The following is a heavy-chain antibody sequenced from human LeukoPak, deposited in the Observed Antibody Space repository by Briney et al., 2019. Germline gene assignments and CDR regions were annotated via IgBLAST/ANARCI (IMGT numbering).Heavy chain of an antibody. D-gene: IGHD3-10*01. V-gene: IGHV3-48*01. CDR3: AKDSGDLWFGELLR. J-gene: IGHJ4*02. Sequence: GGSLRLSCAASGFTFSSYSMNWVRQAPGKGLEGGSYISSSSSTIYYADSVKGRFTISRDNAKNSLYLQMNSLRAEDTALYYCAKDSGDLWFGELLRWGQGTLVTVSS. CDR2: ISSSSSTI. CDR1: GFTFSSYS.